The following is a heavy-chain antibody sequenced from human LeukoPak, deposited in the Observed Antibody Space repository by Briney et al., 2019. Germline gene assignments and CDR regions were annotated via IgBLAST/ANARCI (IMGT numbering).Heavy chain of an antibody. CDR1: GFTFSSYS. J-gene: IGHJ4*02. CDR3: ANHLACGSTSCPPFDY. V-gene: IGHV3-21*01. Sequence: GVSLRLSCAASGFTFSSYSMNWVRQAPGKGLEWVSSISNSGSYIYYADSVKGRFTISRDNAKNSLYLQMNSLRAEDTAVYYCANHLACGSTSCPPFDYWGQGTLVTVSS. D-gene: IGHD2-2*01. CDR2: ISNSGSYI.